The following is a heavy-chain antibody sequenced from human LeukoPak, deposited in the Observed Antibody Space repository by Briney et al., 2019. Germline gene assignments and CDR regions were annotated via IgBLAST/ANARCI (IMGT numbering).Heavy chain of an antibody. CDR2: IRYDGSIK. J-gene: IGHJ4*02. V-gene: IGHV3-30*02. D-gene: IGHD2-2*01. CDR3: ARGLAVVPAVSDY. Sequence: GGSLRLSCAASGFTFSSYGMHWVRQAPGKGLEWVTFIRYDGSIKYYADSVKGRFTISRDNSKNTLYLQMNSLRVEGTAVYYCARGLAVVPAVSDYWGQGTLVTVSS. CDR1: GFTFSSYG.